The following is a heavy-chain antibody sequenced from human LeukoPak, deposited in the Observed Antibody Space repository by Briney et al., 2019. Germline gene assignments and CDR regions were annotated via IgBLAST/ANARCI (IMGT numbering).Heavy chain of an antibody. CDR1: GDSFSSHY. V-gene: IGHV4-59*11. J-gene: IGHJ3*02. CDR3: ARDLVTVTKGFDI. D-gene: IGHD4-17*01. Sequence: SETLSLTCAVSGDSFSSHYWTWIRQPPGKGLEWIGYISYIGSTNYNPSLKSRVTISIDTSKNQFPLKLSSVTAADTAVYYCARDLVTVTKGFDIWGQGTMVSVSS. CDR2: ISYIGST.